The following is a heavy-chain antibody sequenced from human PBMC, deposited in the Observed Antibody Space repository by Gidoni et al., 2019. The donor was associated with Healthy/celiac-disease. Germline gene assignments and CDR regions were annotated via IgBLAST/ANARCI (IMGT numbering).Heavy chain of an antibody. J-gene: IGHJ6*04. CDR3: AREDGITMMDV. D-gene: IGHD3-10*01. Sequence: QVQLQASGPGLVKPSTTLSLTCTVSGGSISSYYWSWIRQPPGKGLEWIGYISYSGSTNSNPSLKSRVTISVDTSKNQFSLKRSSVTAADTAVYYCAREDGITMMDVWGKWTTVTVSS. CDR1: GGSISSYY. V-gene: IGHV4-59*01. CDR2: ISYSGST.